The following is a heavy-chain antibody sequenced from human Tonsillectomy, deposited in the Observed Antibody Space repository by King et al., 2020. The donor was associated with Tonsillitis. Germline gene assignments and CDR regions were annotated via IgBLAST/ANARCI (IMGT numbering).Heavy chain of an antibody. Sequence: VQLVESGGGLVQPGRSLRLSCAASGFTFDDYAMHWVRQAPGKGLEWVSGISWNSGSIGYADSVKGRFTISRDNAKNSLYLQMNSLRAEDTALYYCAKDRAAAGPEGWVDPRGQGTLVTVSS. CDR3: AKDRAAAGPEGWVDP. CDR1: GFTFDDYA. J-gene: IGHJ5*02. D-gene: IGHD6-13*01. V-gene: IGHV3-9*01. CDR2: ISWNSGSI.